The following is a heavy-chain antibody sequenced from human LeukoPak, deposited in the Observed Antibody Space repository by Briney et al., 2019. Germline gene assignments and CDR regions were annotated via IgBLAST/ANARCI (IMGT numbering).Heavy chain of an antibody. CDR1: GGSISSSSYY. J-gene: IGHJ4*02. D-gene: IGHD3-22*01. Sequence: SETLSLTCTVSGGSISSSSYYWGWIRQPPGKGLEWIGSIYYSGSTYYNPSLKSRVTISVDTSKNQFSLKLSSVTAADTAVYYCARHRFQRVYYYDSTPGGFDYWGQGTLVTVSS. CDR2: IYYSGST. V-gene: IGHV4-39*07. CDR3: ARHRFQRVYYYDSTPGGFDY.